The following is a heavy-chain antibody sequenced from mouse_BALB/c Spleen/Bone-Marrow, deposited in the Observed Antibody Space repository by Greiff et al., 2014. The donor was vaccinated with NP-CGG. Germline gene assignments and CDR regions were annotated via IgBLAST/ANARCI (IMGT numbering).Heavy chain of an antibody. Sequence: QVQLQQSGAELMKPGASVKISCKATGYTFSSYWIEWVKQRPGHGLEWIGEILPGSGSTNYNEKSKGKATFTADTSSNTAYMQLSSLTSEDSAVYYCARKDGLWYFDVWGAGTTVTVSS. D-gene: IGHD1-1*01. CDR1: GYTFSSYW. CDR2: ILPGSGST. V-gene: IGHV1-9*01. CDR3: ARKDGLWYFDV. J-gene: IGHJ1*01.